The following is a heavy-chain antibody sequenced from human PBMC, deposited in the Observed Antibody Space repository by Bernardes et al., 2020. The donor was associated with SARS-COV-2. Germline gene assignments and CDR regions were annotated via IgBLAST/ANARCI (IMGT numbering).Heavy chain of an antibody. Sequence: SETLSLTCDVSGYSIGSGYYWGWIRQPPGKGLEWIGSIFHSGTTYYNLSLQCRVTISVDTSKNQLSLKLTSVTAADTAVYYCARALPAARITIFEYWGQGILVTVAS. D-gene: IGHD3-3*01. CDR3: ARALPAARITIFEY. CDR2: IFHSGTT. J-gene: IGHJ4*02. V-gene: IGHV4-38-2*01. CDR1: GYSIGSGYY.